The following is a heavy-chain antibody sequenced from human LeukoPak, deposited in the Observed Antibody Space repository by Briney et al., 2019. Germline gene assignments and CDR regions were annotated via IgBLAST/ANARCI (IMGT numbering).Heavy chain of an antibody. CDR2: IKPNTGDT. V-gene: IGHV1-2*02. J-gene: IGHJ4*02. CDR1: GYTFTGYY. CDR3: ARSRRVGNGEYPDY. Sequence: ASVKVSCKASGYTFTGYYMHWVRKTPGQGLEWMGWIKPNTGDTNYGRKFQGRATMTRDTSINTAYMELRSLRSDDTAVYYCARSRRVGNGEYPDYWGQGTLVTVSS. D-gene: IGHD3-10*01.